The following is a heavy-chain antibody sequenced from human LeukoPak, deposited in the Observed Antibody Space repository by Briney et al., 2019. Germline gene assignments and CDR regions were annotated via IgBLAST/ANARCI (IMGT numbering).Heavy chain of an antibody. Sequence: GGSLRLSCAASGFTVSSNYLSWVRQAPGKGLEWVSTIYSGGSTYYADSVTGRFTISRDNSKDTLYLQMNSLRAEDTAVYYCARDGAVLTGYYDYWGQGTLVTVSS. CDR1: GFTVSSNY. V-gene: IGHV3-66*01. D-gene: IGHD3-9*01. CDR2: IYSGGST. J-gene: IGHJ4*02. CDR3: ARDGAVLTGYYDY.